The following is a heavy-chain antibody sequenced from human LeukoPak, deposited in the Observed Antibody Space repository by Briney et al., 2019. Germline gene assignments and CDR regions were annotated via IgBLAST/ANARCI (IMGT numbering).Heavy chain of an antibody. V-gene: IGHV4-39*07. D-gene: IGHD4-11*01. Sequence: PSETLSLTCTVSGGSISSSSYYWGWIRQPPGKGLEWIGSIYYSASTYYNPSLKSRVTISADTSKNQFSLKLSSVTAADTAVYYCARDRYDYTVPIPYYWGQGTLVTVSS. CDR3: ARDRYDYTVPIPYY. J-gene: IGHJ4*02. CDR1: GGSISSSSYY. CDR2: IYYSAST.